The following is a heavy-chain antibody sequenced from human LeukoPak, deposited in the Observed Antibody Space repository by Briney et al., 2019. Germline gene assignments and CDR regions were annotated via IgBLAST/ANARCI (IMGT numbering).Heavy chain of an antibody. CDR3: ARVGAGSYLGDYYFDY. V-gene: IGHV3-7*01. CDR1: GFAFSGYW. CDR2: INQDGAEK. Sequence: PGGSLRLSCAASGFAFSGYWTSWVRQSPGKGLEWVANINQDGAEKHYMDSVKGRFTISRDNAKNSLYLQMNSLRGEDTAVFYCARVGAGSYLGDYYFDYWGQGTLVTVPS. J-gene: IGHJ4*02. D-gene: IGHD3-10*01.